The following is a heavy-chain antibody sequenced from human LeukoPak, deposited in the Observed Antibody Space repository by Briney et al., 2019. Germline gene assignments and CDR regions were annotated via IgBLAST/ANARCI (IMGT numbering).Heavy chain of an antibody. V-gene: IGHV4-59*01. CDR2: IYDIGIT. CDR1: GASISSYY. Sequence: SETLSLTCTVSGASISSYYWSWIRQPPGKGLEWIGYIYDIGITNYNPSPKSRVSISVDTSKDQVSLKLSSVTAADTAVYYCARVGLQVVDYWGQGTLVTVSS. CDR3: ARVGLQVVDY. J-gene: IGHJ4*02. D-gene: IGHD2-8*02.